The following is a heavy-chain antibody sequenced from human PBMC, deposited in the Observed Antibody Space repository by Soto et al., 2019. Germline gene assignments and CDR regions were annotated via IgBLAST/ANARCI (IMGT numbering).Heavy chain of an antibody. D-gene: IGHD4-4*01. Sequence: PGGSRLSCAASGFTFSGYWMYWVRQSPGKGLVWVSRIDGDGTSTGYADSVKGRFTISRDNAKNTLYLQMNSLRAEDTAVYYCARDPRNLGLDPWGLGTLVTVPQ. J-gene: IGHJ5*02. CDR1: GFTFSGYW. CDR2: IDGDGTST. CDR3: ARDPRNLGLDP. V-gene: IGHV3-74*01.